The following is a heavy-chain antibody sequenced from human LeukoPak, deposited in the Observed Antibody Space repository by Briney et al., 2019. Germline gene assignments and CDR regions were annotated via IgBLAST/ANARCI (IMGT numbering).Heavy chain of an antibody. CDR3: ARDPFRLWFGELKGNYFDY. CDR2: IWYDGSNK. J-gene: IGHJ4*02. D-gene: IGHD3-10*01. V-gene: IGHV3-33*01. Sequence: GGPLRLSCAASGFTFSSYGMHWVRQAPGKGLEWVAVIWYDGSNKYYADSVKGRFTISRDNSKNTLYLQMNSLRAEDTAVYYCARDPFRLWFGELKGNYFDYWGQGTLVTVSS. CDR1: GFTFSSYG.